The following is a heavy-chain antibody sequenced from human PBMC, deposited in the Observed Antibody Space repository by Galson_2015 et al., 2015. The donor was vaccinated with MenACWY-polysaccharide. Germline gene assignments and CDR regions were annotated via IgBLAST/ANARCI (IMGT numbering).Heavy chain of an antibody. Sequence: SLRLSCGASGFTFSSYGMHWVRQPPAKGLGWEAVISYDGSSKCYADPVKGRFTISRDNSKNTLYLQMNSLRAEDTAVYYCAKDACGGDRYYVVYWGQGTLVTVSS. CDR3: AKDACGGDRYYVVY. J-gene: IGHJ4*02. V-gene: IGHV3-30*18. CDR2: ISYDGSSK. CDR1: GFTFSSYG. D-gene: IGHD2-21*02.